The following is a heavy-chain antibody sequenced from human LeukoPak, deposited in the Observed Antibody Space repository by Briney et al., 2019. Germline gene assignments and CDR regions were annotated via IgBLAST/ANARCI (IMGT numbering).Heavy chain of an antibody. CDR2: ISYSGRT. D-gene: IGHD2-21*02. CDR1: GVSITSSDFY. V-gene: IGHV4-39*01. CDR3: ARLKSYCGGDCYPDQFHN. J-gene: IGHJ4*02. Sequence: SETPSLTCTVSGVSITSSDFYWGWIRQPPGKGLEWIATISYSGRTYYNPSLKTRLTISVDTSKNQFSLKLLSAAAADTAVYYCARLKSYCGGDCYPDQFHNWGQGTLVTVSS.